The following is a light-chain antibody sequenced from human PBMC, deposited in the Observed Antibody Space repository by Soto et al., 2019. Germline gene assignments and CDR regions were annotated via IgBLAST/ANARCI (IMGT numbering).Light chain of an antibody. CDR3: SSYAASNNLGV. Sequence: QSVLTQPPSASGSPGQSVTISCIGTSSDVGGYNYVSWYQQHPGKAPKLMIYEVSKRPSGVPDRFSGSKSGNTASLPVSGRQADDEADYYCSSYAASNNLGVFGGGTKLTVL. V-gene: IGLV2-8*01. CDR2: EVS. J-gene: IGLJ2*01. CDR1: SSDVGGYNY.